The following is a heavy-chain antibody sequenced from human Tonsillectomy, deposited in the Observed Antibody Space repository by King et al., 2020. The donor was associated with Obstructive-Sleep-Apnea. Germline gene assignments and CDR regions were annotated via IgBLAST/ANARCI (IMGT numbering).Heavy chain of an antibody. CDR2: IKSKAGGETT. J-gene: IGHJ6*02. Sequence: VQLVESGGGLVKPGGSLRLSCAASGFDFNYAWMSWVRQAPGKGLEWVGRIKSKAGGETTEYTGSVKGRFTISRDDSKNTVYLQMNSLITEDTGVYFCIWVQRSSSGPPGYYYYLDVWGQGTTVTVSS. CDR1: GFDFNYAW. D-gene: IGHD3-16*01. CDR3: IWVQRSSSGPPGYYYYLDV. V-gene: IGHV3-15*01.